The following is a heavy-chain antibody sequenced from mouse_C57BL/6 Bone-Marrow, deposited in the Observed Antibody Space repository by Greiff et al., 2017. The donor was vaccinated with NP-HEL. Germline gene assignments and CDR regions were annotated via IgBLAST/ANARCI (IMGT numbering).Heavy chain of an antibody. CDR3: AREGYDYDEGAY. CDR1: GYTFTSYW. CDR2: IYPGSGST. V-gene: IGHV1-55*01. D-gene: IGHD2-4*01. J-gene: IGHJ3*01. Sequence: QVQLQQSGAELVKPGASVKMSCKASGYTFTSYWITWVKQRPGQGLEWIGDIYPGSGSTNYNEKFKSKATLTVDTSSSTAYMQLSSLTSEDSAVYYCAREGYDYDEGAYWGQGTLVTVSA.